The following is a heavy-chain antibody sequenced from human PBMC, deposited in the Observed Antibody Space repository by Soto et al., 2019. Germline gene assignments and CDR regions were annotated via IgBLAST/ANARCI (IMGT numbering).Heavy chain of an antibody. D-gene: IGHD3-3*02. CDR3: ARTPTRSDFHVFLHFFDL. CDR1: GGSFSSTNW. Sequence: SETLSLTCTVSGGSFSSTNWWSWVRQPPGKGLEWIGEIYHSGSTNYNPSLKSRVTISVDRSKNQFSLKLASVTAADTAIYYCARTPTRSDFHVFLHFFDLWGQGTQVTVSS. V-gene: IGHV4-4*02. J-gene: IGHJ4*02. CDR2: IYHSGST.